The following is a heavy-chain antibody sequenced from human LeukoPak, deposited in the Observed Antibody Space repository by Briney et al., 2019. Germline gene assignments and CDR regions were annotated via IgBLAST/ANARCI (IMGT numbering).Heavy chain of an antibody. D-gene: IGHD3-10*01. Sequence: SETLSLTCAVYGGSFSGYYWTWIRQPPGKGLEWIGEISHSGSTNSNPSLKSRVTISVDTSKNHFSLKLSSVTAADTAVYYCARLPPLEYYGSGSYYFDYWGQGTLITVSS. J-gene: IGHJ4*02. CDR2: ISHSGST. CDR3: ARLPPLEYYGSGSYYFDY. CDR1: GGSFSGYY. V-gene: IGHV4-34*01.